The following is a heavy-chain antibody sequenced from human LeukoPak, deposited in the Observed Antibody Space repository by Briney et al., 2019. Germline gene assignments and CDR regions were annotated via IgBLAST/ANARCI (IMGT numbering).Heavy chain of an antibody. Sequence: GGSLRLSCAASGFTFSGYAMTWVRQAPGKGLEWVSVIYSGGSTYYADSVKGRFTISRDNSKNTLYLQMSSLRAEDTAVYYCARAPYSSGSSLDYWGQGTLVTVSS. CDR1: GFTFSGYA. CDR3: ARAPYSSGSSLDY. CDR2: IYSGGST. J-gene: IGHJ4*02. D-gene: IGHD6-19*01. V-gene: IGHV3-53*01.